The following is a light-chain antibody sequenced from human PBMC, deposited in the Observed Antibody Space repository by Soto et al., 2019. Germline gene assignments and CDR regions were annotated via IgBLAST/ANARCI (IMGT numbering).Light chain of an antibody. CDR2: DAS. CDR1: QSVSSN. Sequence: EIVMTQSPATLSVSPRERATPSCRASQSVSSNLAWYQQKPGQTPKLLIYDASTRATGIPARFSGSGSGTEFALTISSLQSEDFAVYYCQQYKVWPLPFGGGTKVEFK. CDR3: QQYKVWPLP. J-gene: IGKJ4*02. V-gene: IGKV3-15*01.